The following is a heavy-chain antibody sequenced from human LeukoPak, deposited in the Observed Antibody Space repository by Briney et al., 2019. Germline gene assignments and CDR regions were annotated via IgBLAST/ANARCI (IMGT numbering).Heavy chain of an antibody. CDR3: ARGRPTPSRLFFDYYFMDV. V-gene: IGHV4-34*01. CDR1: GGSLTGYS. CDR2: INQVERA. J-gene: IGHJ6*03. D-gene: IGHD2-15*01. Sequence: SETLSLTCAVHGGSLTGYSWAWVRQPPGEGLEWIGEINQVERAIYSPPLESRVSISLEASKNQFFLQLTSVAAADTAMYYCARGRPTPSRLFFDYYFMDVWGPGTPVTVSS.